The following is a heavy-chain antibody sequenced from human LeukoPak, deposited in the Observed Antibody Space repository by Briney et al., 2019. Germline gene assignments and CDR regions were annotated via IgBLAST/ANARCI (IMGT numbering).Heavy chain of an antibody. J-gene: IGHJ2*01. CDR3: ARDPGAVAGIHYWYFDL. D-gene: IGHD6-19*01. V-gene: IGHV1-69*06. CDR1: GGTFSSYA. Sequence: ASVKVSCKASGGTFSSYAISWVRQAPGQGLEWMGGIIPIFGTANYAQKFQGRVTITADKSTSTAYMELSSLRSEDTAVYYCARDPGAVAGIHYWYFDLWGRGTLVTVSS. CDR2: IIPIFGTA.